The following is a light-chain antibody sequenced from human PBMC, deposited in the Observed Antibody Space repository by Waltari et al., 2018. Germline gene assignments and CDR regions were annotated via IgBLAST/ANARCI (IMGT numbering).Light chain of an antibody. V-gene: IGKV3-20*01. J-gene: IGKJ2*01. CDR3: QQYGSLPYT. Sequence: EIVLTQSPGTLSLSPGERATLSCRASQSVSSSYLAWYQQKPGQAPRLLLYGASNGPTGIPDRFSGSASGTDFTLSISSLASEDFAVYHCQQYGSLPYTFGQGTKLEIK. CDR2: GAS. CDR1: QSVSSSY.